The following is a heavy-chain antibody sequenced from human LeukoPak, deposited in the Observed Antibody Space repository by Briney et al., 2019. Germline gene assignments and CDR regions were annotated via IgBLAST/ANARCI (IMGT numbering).Heavy chain of an antibody. V-gene: IGHV5-10-1*01. CDR1: GYIFTSYW. CDR2: IDPSDSYI. D-gene: IGHD2-15*01. J-gene: IGHJ5*02. CDR3: ARGDILNWFDP. Sequence: PGESLRISCKGSGYIFTSYWISWVRQMPGKGLEWMGRIDPSDSYINYSPSLQGHVTISADKSIGTAYLQWSSLKASDTAMYYCARGDILNWFDPWGQGTLVTISS.